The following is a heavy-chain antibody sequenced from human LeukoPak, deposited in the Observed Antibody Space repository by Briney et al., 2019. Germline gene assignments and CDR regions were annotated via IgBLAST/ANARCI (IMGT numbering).Heavy chain of an antibody. CDR3: TTGIGNYYYY. CDR1: GSTFSRYC. CDR2: VKSDGGNT. V-gene: IGHV3-74*01. J-gene: IGHJ4*02. Sequence: GGSLRLSCAASGSTFSRYCMRWVRQAPGKGLVWVSRVKSDGGNTIYADSVKGRFTISRDNSKNTLYLQMDSLRAEDTAVYYCTTGIGNYYYYWGEGALVTVAS. D-gene: IGHD2-2*01.